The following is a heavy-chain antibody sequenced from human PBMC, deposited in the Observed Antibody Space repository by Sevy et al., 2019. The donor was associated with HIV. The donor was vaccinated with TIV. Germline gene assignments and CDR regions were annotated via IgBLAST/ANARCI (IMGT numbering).Heavy chain of an antibody. Sequence: SETLSLTCTVSGGSISSSSYYWGWIRQPPGKGLEWIGSIYYSGSTYYNPSLKSRVTISVHTSKNQFSLKLSSVTAADTAVYYCARQRYSSGSFDYWGQGTLVTVSS. CDR1: GGSISSSSYY. CDR3: ARQRYSSGSFDY. V-gene: IGHV4-39*01. D-gene: IGHD3-22*01. J-gene: IGHJ4*02. CDR2: IYYSGST.